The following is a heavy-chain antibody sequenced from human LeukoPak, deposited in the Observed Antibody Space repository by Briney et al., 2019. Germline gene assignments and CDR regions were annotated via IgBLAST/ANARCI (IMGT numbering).Heavy chain of an antibody. CDR2: IYYGGNT. CDR1: GGSISGSGYY. CDR3: ARQSAPRYSSGWYGNLYSDY. D-gene: IGHD6-19*01. Sequence: PSGTLSLTCTVSGGSISGSGYYWVWIRQPPGKGLEWIGSIYYGGNTYYNPSLKSRVSIFVDTSQSQFSLKLSSVTAADTAVYYCARQSAPRYSSGWYGNLYSDYWGQGTLVTVSS. V-gene: IGHV4-39*01. J-gene: IGHJ4*02.